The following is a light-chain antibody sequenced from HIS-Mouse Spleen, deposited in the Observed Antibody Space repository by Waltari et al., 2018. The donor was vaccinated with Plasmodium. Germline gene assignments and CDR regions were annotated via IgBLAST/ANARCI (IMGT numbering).Light chain of an antibody. Sequence: SYELTQPPSVSVSPGQTARITCSGDALPKKYAYWYQQKSGPAPVLVIYEDSKRTSGIPERCSGSSAGTMATLTISGAQVEDEADYYCYSTDSSGNHRVFGGGTKLTVL. CDR2: EDS. CDR1: ALPKKY. J-gene: IGLJ3*02. V-gene: IGLV3-10*01. CDR3: YSTDSSGNHRV.